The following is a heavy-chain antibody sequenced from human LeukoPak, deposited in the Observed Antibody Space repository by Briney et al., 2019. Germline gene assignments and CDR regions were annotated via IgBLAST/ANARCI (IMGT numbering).Heavy chain of an antibody. CDR2: INHSGST. J-gene: IGHJ6*03. V-gene: IGHV4-34*01. CDR1: GGSFSGYY. Sequence: PSETLSLTCAVYGGSFSGYYWSWIRQPPGKGLEWIGEINHSGSTNYNPSLKSRVTISVDTSKNQFSLKLSSVTAADAAVYYCARDTDYMDVWGKGTTVTVSS. D-gene: IGHD4-17*01. CDR3: ARDTDYMDV.